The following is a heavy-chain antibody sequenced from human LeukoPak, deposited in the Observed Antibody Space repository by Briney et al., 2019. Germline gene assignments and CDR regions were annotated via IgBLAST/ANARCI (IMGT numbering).Heavy chain of an antibody. V-gene: IGHV4-61*02. J-gene: IGHJ6*03. CDR3: ARVLNNGPAYYYYMDV. CDR2: IYTSGST. Sequence: SQSLSLTCTVSGGSISSGSYYWSWIRQPAGKGLEWIGRIYTSGSTNYNPSLKSRVTISVDTSKNQFSLKLSSVTAADTAVYYCARVLNNGPAYYYYMDVWGRGTTVTVSS. CDR1: GGSISSGSYY. D-gene: IGHD2-8*01.